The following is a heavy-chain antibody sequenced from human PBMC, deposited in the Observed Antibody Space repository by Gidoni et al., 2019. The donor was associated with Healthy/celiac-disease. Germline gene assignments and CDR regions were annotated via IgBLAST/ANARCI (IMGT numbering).Heavy chain of an antibody. D-gene: IGHD6-19*01. CDR3: ARDYGIAVAGTGRDY. CDR1: GVTFSSYG. J-gene: IGHJ4*02. CDR2: IWYDGSNK. Sequence: QVQLIASGGGVVQHGRSLRLHCAASGVTFSSYGMHWVRQAPGKGLEWVAVIWYDGSNKYYADSVKGRFTISRDNSKNTLYLQMNSLRAEDTAVYYCARDYGIAVAGTGRDYWGQGTLVTVSS. V-gene: IGHV3-33*01.